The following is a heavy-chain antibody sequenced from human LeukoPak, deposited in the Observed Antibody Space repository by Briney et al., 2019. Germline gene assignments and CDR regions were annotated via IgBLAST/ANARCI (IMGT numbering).Heavy chain of an antibody. V-gene: IGHV3-21*01. CDR1: GFTFSSYS. J-gene: IGHJ4*02. D-gene: IGHD3-22*01. Sequence: GGSPRLSCAASGFTFSSYSVNWVRQAPGKGLEWVSSISSSSSYIYYADSVKGRFTISGDNAKNSLYLQMNSLRAEDTAVYYCARGPSLYYYDSSGYPYYFDYWGQGTLVTVSS. CDR2: ISSSSSYI. CDR3: ARGPSLYYYDSSGYPYYFDY.